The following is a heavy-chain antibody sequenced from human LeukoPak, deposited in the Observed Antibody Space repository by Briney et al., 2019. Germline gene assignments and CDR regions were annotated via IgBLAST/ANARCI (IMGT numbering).Heavy chain of an antibody. CDR1: GYTFTGYY. CDR2: INPNSGGT. CDR3: ARVVSRGPGYSYGYGY. J-gene: IGHJ4*02. Sequence: ASVKVSCKASGYTFTGYYMHWVRQAPGQGLEWMGWINPNSGGTNYAQKFQGRVTMTRDTSISTAYMELSRLGSDDTAVYYCARVVSRGPGYSYGYGYWGQGTLVTVSS. V-gene: IGHV1-2*02. D-gene: IGHD5-18*01.